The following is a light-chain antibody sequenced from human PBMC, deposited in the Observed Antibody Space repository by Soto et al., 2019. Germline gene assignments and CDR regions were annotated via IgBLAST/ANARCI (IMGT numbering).Light chain of an antibody. CDR2: EVS. CDR1: SSDVGGYNY. CDR3: SSYTISSTLVV. V-gene: IGLV2-14*01. Sequence: QSALTQPASVSGSPGQSITISCTGTSSDVGGYNYVSWYQKHPGKAPKVMIYEVSHRPSGVSDRFSGSKSGNTASLTISGLQAEDEADYYCSSYTISSTLVVFGGGTKLTVL. J-gene: IGLJ2*01.